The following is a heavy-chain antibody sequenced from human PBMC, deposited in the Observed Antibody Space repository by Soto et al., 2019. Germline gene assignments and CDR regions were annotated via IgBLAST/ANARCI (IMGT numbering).Heavy chain of an antibody. V-gene: IGHV4-4*02. D-gene: IGHD4-17*01. CDR1: GGSITSHNY. Sequence: QVQLQESGPGLVKSSETVFLTCAVSGGSITSHNYWSWIRHPPGQGLEWIGEIYHSGSANYNPSPKSRNIMSVDKSKNQFSLKLNSVTAADTAVYYCATGSTTVVTPNWFDPWGQGTLVTVSS. CDR3: ATGSTTVVTPNWFDP. CDR2: IYHSGSA. J-gene: IGHJ5*02.